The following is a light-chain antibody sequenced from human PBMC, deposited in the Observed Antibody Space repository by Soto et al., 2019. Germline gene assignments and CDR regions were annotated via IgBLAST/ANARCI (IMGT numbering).Light chain of an antibody. CDR1: QTVSSSY. V-gene: IGKV3-20*01. CDR3: QQYGPSPVYT. Sequence: EIVLTQSPGTLSLSPGEMATLSCRASQTVSSSYLAWYQQKPGQAPRLLIYGASIRATGIPGRFSGSASGTDFTLTISRLEPEDFAVYYCQQYGPSPVYTFGQGTNLEIK. CDR2: GAS. J-gene: IGKJ2*01.